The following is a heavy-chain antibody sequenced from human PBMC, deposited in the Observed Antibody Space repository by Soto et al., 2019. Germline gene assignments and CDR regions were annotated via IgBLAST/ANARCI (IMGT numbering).Heavy chain of an antibody. D-gene: IGHD6-13*01. CDR3: ATGRSSHWFDY. Sequence: GWMSQMPGKGLEWMGNIHSGDSNARYSPSFQGQVTISVDKSISTAYLQWNSLKASDTALYYCATGRSSHWFDYWGQGTLVTVSS. J-gene: IGHJ4*02. CDR2: IHSGDSNA. V-gene: IGHV5-51*01.